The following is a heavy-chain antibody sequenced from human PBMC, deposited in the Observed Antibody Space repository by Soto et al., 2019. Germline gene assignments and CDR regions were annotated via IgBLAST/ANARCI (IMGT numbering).Heavy chain of an antibody. CDR3: ASTDTAMVSGY. D-gene: IGHD5-18*01. CDR1: GYTFTNYY. Sequence: ASVKVSWKASGYTFTNYYIHWVRQAPGQGLGWVGVINPSGGGTSYEQNFQGRVTMTRDTSTSTVHMELSSLTAEDTAVYYCASTDTAMVSGYWGQGTLVTVSS. J-gene: IGHJ4*02. CDR2: INPSGGGT. V-gene: IGHV1-46*01.